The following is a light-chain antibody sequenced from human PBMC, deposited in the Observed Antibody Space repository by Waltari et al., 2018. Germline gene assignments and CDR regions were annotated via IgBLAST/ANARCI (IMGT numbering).Light chain of an antibody. CDR2: VHIAGSH. CDR3: QTWGSGIVV. V-gene: IGLV4-69*01. J-gene: IGLJ3*02. CDR1: SGHTTYA. Sequence: QVVLTQSPSASASLGASVKLTCTLDSGHTTYAIAWHQQQPEKGPRYLMKVHIAGSHTNADGVPDRFSGSSSGAERYLIISSLQSEDEADYYCQTWGSGIVVFGGGTKLTVL.